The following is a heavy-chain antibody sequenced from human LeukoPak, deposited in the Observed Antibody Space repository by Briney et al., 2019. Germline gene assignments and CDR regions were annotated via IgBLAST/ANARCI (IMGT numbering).Heavy chain of an antibody. CDR3: AGKMATPPKPFDY. CDR2: ISGSGGST. Sequence: AGGSLGPSWAASGSTFSTYAMGWVRQAPGKGLEWVSAISGSGGSTYYADSVKGRFTISRDNAKNSLYLQMNSLRAEDTAVYYCAGKMATPPKPFDYWGQGTLVTVSS. V-gene: IGHV3-23*01. J-gene: IGHJ4*02. D-gene: IGHD5-24*01. CDR1: GSTFSTYA.